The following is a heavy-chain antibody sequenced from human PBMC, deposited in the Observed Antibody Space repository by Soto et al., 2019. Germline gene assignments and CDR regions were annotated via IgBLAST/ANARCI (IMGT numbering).Heavy chain of an antibody. D-gene: IGHD2-15*01. V-gene: IGHV4-39*07. CDR3: ARGQVVAAQH. Sequence: SETMSLTCTVSGGSISSSSYYWGWIRQPPGKGLEWIGYIYHSGSTYYNPSLKSRVTISVDRSKNQFSLKLSSVTAADTAVYYCARGQVVAAQHWGQGTLVTVSS. CDR1: GGSISSSSYY. CDR2: IYHSGST. J-gene: IGHJ4*02.